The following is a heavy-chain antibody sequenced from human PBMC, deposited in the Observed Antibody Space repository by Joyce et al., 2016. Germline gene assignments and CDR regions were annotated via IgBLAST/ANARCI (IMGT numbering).Heavy chain of an antibody. J-gene: IGHJ5*02. CDR3: ARAGRSYSYYEGPWFDP. D-gene: IGHD4-11*01. CDR1: GGTFSNYA. CDR2: IVPSVDTA. V-gene: IGHV1-69*01. Sequence: QVQLVQSGAEVKKPGSSVKVSCKASGGTFSNYAINWVRQAPGQGLEWMGGIVPSVDTANHAQKFQGRVTITADESTSEAYMELSSLRSEETAVYYCARAGRSYSYYEGPWFDPWGQGTLVTVSS.